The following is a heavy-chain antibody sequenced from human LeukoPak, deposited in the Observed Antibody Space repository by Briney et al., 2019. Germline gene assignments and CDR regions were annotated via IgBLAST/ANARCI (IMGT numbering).Heavy chain of an antibody. CDR2: VHHSGTT. CDR3: ARDQGDGYKPGFDY. J-gene: IGHJ4*02. Sequence: SETLSLTCSVSGGSIDTINWWTWVRQPPGKGLEWIGEVHHSGTTSYNPSLRSRVTISVDTSKNQFSLKLSSVTAADTAVYYCARDQGDGYKPGFDYWGQGTLVTVSS. CDR1: GGSIDTINW. D-gene: IGHD5-24*01. V-gene: IGHV4-4*02.